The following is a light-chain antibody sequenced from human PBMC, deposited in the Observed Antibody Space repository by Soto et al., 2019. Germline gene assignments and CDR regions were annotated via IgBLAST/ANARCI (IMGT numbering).Light chain of an antibody. Sequence: DIVMTQTPLFSPVTLGQPASISCRSSQSLVHSDGNTYLSWLHQRPGQPPRLLIYKISNRFFEVPDRCSGSGAGTDFTLRISRVEAEDVGISYCMQVTHFPYTFGQGSKLEI. CDR2: KIS. V-gene: IGKV2-24*01. J-gene: IGKJ2*01. CDR3: MQVTHFPYT. CDR1: QSLVHSDGNTY.